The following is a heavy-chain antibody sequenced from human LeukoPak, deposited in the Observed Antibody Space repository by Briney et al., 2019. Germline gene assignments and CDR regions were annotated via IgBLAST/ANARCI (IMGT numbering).Heavy chain of an antibody. V-gene: IGHV1-24*01. D-gene: IGHD5-18*01. CDR1: GYRFTELS. J-gene: IGHJ4*02. CDR3: TAGRAYSLLDF. Sequence: ASVKVSCKVSGYRFTELSRHWVRQAPGKGLEWLGGVDLVHGDTIYAQKFQGRVTMTEDTSTDTSYMELSSLGSEDTAVYFCTAGRAYSLLDFWGQGTLVIVSS. CDR2: VDLVHGDT.